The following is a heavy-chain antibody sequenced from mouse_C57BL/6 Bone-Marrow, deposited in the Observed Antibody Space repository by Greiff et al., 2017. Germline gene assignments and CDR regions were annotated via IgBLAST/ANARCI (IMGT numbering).Heavy chain of an antibody. CDR2: INPGSGGT. V-gene: IGHV1-54*01. Sequence: QVQLQQSGAELVRPGTSVKVSCKASGYAFTNYLIEWVKQRPGQGLEWIGVINPGSGGTNYNEKFKGKATLTADNSSSTAYMQLRSLTSEDSAGYFCARGGLRRRDYGGQGTSVTVAS. J-gene: IGHJ4*01. CDR1: GYAFTNYL. D-gene: IGHD2-4*01. CDR3: ARGGLRRRDY.